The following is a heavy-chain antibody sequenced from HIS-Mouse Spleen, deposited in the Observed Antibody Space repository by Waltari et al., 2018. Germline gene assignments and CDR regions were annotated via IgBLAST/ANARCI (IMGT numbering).Heavy chain of an antibody. J-gene: IGHJ2*01. V-gene: IGHV4-39*07. CDR3: AREIPYSSSWYDWYFDL. CDR2: IYYSGST. Sequence: QLQLQESGPVLVKPSETLSLTCTVSCGSISSSSYPWGWFRQPPGKGLEWIGSIYYSGSTYYNPSLKSRVTISVDTSKNQFSLKLSSVTAADTAVYYCAREIPYSSSWYDWYFDLWGRGTLVTVSS. CDR1: CGSISSSSYP. D-gene: IGHD6-13*01.